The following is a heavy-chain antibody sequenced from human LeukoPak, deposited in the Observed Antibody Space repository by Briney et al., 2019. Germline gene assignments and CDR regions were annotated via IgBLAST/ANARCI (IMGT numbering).Heavy chain of an antibody. Sequence: PSETLSLTCAVYGGSFSGYYWSWIRQPPGKGLEWIGEINHSGSTNYNPSLKSRVTISVDTSKNQFSLKLSSVTAADTAVYYCAFDIFQTHLLALWGQGTLVTVFS. CDR1: GGSFSGYY. J-gene: IGHJ4*02. V-gene: IGHV4-34*01. CDR2: INHSGST. D-gene: IGHD3-9*01. CDR3: AFDIFQTHLLAL.